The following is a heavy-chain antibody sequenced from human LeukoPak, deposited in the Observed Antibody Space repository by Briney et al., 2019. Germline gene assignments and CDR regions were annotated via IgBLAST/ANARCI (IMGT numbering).Heavy chain of an antibody. Sequence: GGSLRLSCAASGFTFSDYYMRWIRQAPGKGLEWVSYISSSGSTIYYADPVKGRFTISRDNAKNSLYLQMNSLRAEDTAVYYCARVGDYCSGGSCYSGSLDYWGQGTLVTVSS. J-gene: IGHJ4*02. D-gene: IGHD2-15*01. CDR1: GFTFSDYY. V-gene: IGHV3-11*01. CDR3: ARVGDYCSGGSCYSGSLDY. CDR2: ISSSGSTI.